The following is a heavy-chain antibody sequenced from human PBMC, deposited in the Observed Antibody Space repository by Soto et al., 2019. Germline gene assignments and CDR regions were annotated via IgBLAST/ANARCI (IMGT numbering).Heavy chain of an antibody. CDR2: IDPRDSYT. D-gene: IGHD2-2*01. J-gene: IGHJ5*02. Sequence: PGESLKISCTGFGYTFTTFWISWVRQMPGRGLEWMGRIDPRDSYTNYSPSFQGHVTISADKSISTAYLQWGSLKASDTAMYYCARLYCSSSTCDSWFDPWGQGTLVTVS. CDR3: ARLYCSSSTCDSWFDP. CDR1: GYTFTTFW. V-gene: IGHV5-10-1*01.